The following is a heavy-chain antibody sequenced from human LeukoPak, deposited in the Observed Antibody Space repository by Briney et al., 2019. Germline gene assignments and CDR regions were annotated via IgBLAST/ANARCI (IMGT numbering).Heavy chain of an antibody. D-gene: IGHD3-16*01. Sequence: GGSLRLSCEASGFTFGSFAMSWVRQAPGKGLEWVSGISGSGYYTYYADSVKGRFTISRDNSKNTLYMELNSLRAEDTALYFCAKDGSWGDYQFYFYMDVWGKGTTVTVSS. V-gene: IGHV3-23*01. J-gene: IGHJ6*03. CDR3: AKDGSWGDYQFYFYMDV. CDR2: ISGSGYYT. CDR1: GFTFGSFA.